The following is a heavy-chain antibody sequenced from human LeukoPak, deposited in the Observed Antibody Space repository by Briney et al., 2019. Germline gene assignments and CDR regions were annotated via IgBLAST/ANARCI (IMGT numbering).Heavy chain of an antibody. CDR1: GFTFSSYW. CDR2: IKQDESEK. D-gene: IGHD1-1*01. V-gene: IGHV3-7*01. CDR3: ARDKIEGPTKLDY. J-gene: IGHJ4*02. Sequence: GGSLRLSCAASGFTFSSYWMSWVRQAPGKGLEWVANIKQDESEKYVDSLKGRFTISRDNAKNSLYLQMNSLRAEDTAVYCCARDKIEGPTKLDYWGQGILVTVSS.